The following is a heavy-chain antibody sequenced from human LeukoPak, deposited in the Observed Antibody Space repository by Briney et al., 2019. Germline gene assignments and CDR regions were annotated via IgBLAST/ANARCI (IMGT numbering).Heavy chain of an antibody. D-gene: IGHD3-22*01. CDR1: GYTFTIYG. CDR2: ISACNGNT. CDR3: ARGGYYYDSSGQKTDS. V-gene: IGHV1-18*01. Sequence: GASVKVSCKASGYTFTIYGISWVRQAPGQGLEWMGWISACNGNTNYAQKLQGRVTMTTDTSTSTAYMELRSLRYDDTAVYYCARGGYYYDSSGQKTDSWGQGTLVAVSS. J-gene: IGHJ4*02.